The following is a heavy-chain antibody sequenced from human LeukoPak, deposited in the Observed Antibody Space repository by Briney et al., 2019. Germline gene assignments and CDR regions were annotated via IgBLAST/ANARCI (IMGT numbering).Heavy chain of an antibody. J-gene: IGHJ4*02. Sequence: SETLSLTCTVSGGSISSYYWSWIRQPPGKGLEWIGYIYNSGTTNYNPSLKSRFTISVNPSKNQFSLKTSSVTAADTAVYYCARGDWNDLVDYWGQGTLVTVSS. CDR3: ARGDWNDLVDY. D-gene: IGHD1-1*01. V-gene: IGHV4-59*01. CDR2: IYNSGTT. CDR1: GGSISSYY.